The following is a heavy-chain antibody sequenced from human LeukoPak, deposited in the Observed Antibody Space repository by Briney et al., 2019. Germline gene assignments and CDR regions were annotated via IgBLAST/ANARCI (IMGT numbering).Heavy chain of an antibody. J-gene: IGHJ5*02. CDR1: GGSVNSGSYY. V-gene: IGHV4-61*01. D-gene: IGHD3-3*01. CDR2: IYYSGST. Sequence: SETLSLTCTVSGGSVNSGSYYWSWIRQPPGKGLEWIGFIYYSGSTNYNPSLKSRVNISLDTSKNQFSLKVSSVTAADTAVYYCARTYYDFWSADNWFDPWGQGTLVTVSS. CDR3: ARTYYDFWSADNWFDP.